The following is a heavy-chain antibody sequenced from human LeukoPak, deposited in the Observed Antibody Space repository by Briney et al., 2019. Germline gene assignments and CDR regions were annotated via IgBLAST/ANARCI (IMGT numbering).Heavy chain of an antibody. CDR1: GGSISSDY. J-gene: IGHJ5*02. CDR2: IYSSGNA. V-gene: IGHV4-59*01. CDR3: ARELHYCSGGSCYPDWFDP. D-gene: IGHD2-15*01. Sequence: SETLSPTCTVSGGSISSDYGSWVRQPPGNGLGWVGYIYSSGNANYNPSLKRQVTISVDTSKNQFSVKLSSVTAADTAVYYCARELHYCSGGSCYPDWFDPWGQGTLVTVSS.